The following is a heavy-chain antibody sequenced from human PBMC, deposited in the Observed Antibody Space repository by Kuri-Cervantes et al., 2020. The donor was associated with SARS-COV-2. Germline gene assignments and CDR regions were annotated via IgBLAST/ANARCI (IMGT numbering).Heavy chain of an antibody. D-gene: IGHD2-15*01. Sequence: ASVKVSCKASGYTFTAYYMHWVRQAPGQGLEWMGWINPNSGGANYAQKFQGRVTMTRDTSISTVYMELSRLRSDDTALYYCARSQIYRGHFSIGSGDHIDTWGQGTLVTVSS. CDR3: ARSQIYRGHFSIGSGDHIDT. J-gene: IGHJ5*02. CDR1: GYTFTAYY. V-gene: IGHV1-2*02. CDR2: INPNSGGA.